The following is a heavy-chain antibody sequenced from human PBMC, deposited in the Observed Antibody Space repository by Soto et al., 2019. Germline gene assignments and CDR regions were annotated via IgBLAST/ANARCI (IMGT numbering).Heavy chain of an antibody. CDR3: ARDLKYSSGWPYYYYGMDV. CDR1: GYTFTSYA. J-gene: IGHJ6*02. V-gene: IGHV1-3*01. Sequence: GASVKVSCKASGYTFTSYAMHWVRQAPGQRLEWMGWINAGNGNTKYSQKFQGRVTITRDTSASTAYMELSSLRSEDTAVYYCARDLKYSSGWPYYYYGMDVWGQGTTVTVSS. CDR2: INAGNGNT. D-gene: IGHD6-19*01.